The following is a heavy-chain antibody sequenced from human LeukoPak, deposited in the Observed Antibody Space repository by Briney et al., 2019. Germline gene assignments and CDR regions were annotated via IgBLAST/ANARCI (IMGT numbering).Heavy chain of an antibody. CDR2: INYSGETI. CDR1: GFDFSSYS. Sequence: GGSLRLSCAASGFDFSSYSMNWVRQAPGKGLEWISYINYSGETIYYADSVKGRFTISRDNAKNSLSLQMSSLRAEGTAVYYCAREGSGWHYFDYWGQGTLVTVSS. J-gene: IGHJ4*02. V-gene: IGHV3-48*03. D-gene: IGHD6-19*01. CDR3: AREGSGWHYFDY.